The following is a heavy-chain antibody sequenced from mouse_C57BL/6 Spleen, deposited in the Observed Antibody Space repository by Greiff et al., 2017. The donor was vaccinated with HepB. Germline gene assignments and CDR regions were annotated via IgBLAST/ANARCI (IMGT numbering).Heavy chain of an antibody. CDR1: GFTFSDYG. CDR2: ISSGSSTI. D-gene: IGHD1-1*01. V-gene: IGHV5-17*01. J-gene: IGHJ4*01. Sequence: EVHLVESGGGLVKPGGSLKLSCAASGFTFSDYGMHWVRQAPEKGLEWVAYISSGSSTIYYADTVKGRFTISRDNAKNTLFLQMTSLRSEDTAMYYCAPTVVATGAMDYWGQGTSVTVSS. CDR3: APTVVATGAMDY.